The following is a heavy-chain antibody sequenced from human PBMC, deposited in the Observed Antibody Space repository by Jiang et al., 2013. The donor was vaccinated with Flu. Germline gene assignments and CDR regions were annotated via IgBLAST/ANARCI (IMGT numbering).Heavy chain of an antibody. CDR3: ARSVCSGGSCYKFDY. V-gene: IGHV4-31*02. J-gene: IGHJ4*02. CDR2: IDNSGKT. CDR1: DGYY. D-gene: IGHD2-15*01. Sequence: DGYYWSWIRQXPGKGLEWIGNIDNSGKTDYNASLKSRVSISVDMSKNQLSLKVTSATAADTAIYYCARSVCSGGSCYKFDYWGQGTLVTVSS.